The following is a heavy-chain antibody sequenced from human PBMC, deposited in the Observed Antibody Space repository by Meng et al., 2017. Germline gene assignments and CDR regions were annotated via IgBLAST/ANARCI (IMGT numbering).Heavy chain of an antibody. Sequence: QGPLRQWGPGLLKPPESLSLTCAVYGGSFSGYYWSWIRQPPGKGLEWIGEINHSGSTNYNPSLKSRVTISVDTSKNQFSLKLSSVTAADTAVYYCARVGSYDSSGYYPNYYFDYWGQGTLVTVSS. CDR1: GGSFSGYY. CDR3: ARVGSYDSSGYYPNYYFDY. CDR2: INHSGST. V-gene: IGHV4-34*01. J-gene: IGHJ4*02. D-gene: IGHD3-22*01.